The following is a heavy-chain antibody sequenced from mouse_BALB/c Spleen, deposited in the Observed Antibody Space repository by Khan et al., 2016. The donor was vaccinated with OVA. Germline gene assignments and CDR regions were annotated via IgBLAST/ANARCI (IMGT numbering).Heavy chain of an antibody. CDR1: GYTFTDYE. D-gene: IGHD2-3*01. CDR3: TRGYLPLFAY. J-gene: IGHJ3*01. V-gene: IGHV1-15*01. CDR2: IDPETGGT. Sequence: QVQLQQSGAELVGPGASVTLSCKASGYTFTDYEMHWVKQTPVHGLEWIGAIDPETGGTAYNQKFKGKATLTADKSSSTAYMELRSLTSEDSAVYYCTRGYLPLFAYWGQGTLVTVSA.